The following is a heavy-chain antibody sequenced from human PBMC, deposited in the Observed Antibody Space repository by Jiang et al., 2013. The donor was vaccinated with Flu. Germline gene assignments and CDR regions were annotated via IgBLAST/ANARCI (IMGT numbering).Heavy chain of an antibody. V-gene: IGHV1-69*01. CDR2: IIPIFGTA. D-gene: IGHD3-3*01. CDR1: GGTFSSYA. J-gene: IGHJ6*02. CDR3: ARNGRYDFWSGYLRSDYYYYGMDV. Sequence: GAEVKKPGSSVKVSCKASGGTFSSYAISWVRQAPGQGLEWMGGIIPIFGTANYAQKFQGRVTITADESTSTAYMELSSLRSEDTAVYYCARNGRYDFWSGYLRSDYYYYGMDVWGQGTTVTVSS.